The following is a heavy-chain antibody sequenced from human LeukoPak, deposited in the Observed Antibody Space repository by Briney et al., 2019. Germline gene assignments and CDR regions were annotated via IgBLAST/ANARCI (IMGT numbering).Heavy chain of an antibody. Sequence: GGSLRLSCAASGFTFSTYSMNWVRQAPGKGLECVSYISGSGSTMYYADSVKGRFTISRDNAKNSLYLQMNSLRAEDTAVYYCAKDGVFRNYSPSAAFDIWGQGTLVTVSS. CDR3: AKDGVFRNYSPSAAFDI. D-gene: IGHD1-7*01. CDR1: GFTFSTYS. V-gene: IGHV3-48*04. J-gene: IGHJ3*02. CDR2: ISGSGSTM.